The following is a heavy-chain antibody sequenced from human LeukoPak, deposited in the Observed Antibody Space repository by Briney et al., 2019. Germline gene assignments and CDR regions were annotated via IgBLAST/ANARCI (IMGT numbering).Heavy chain of an antibody. J-gene: IGHJ4*02. V-gene: IGHV2-70*01. CDR3: ARRSMTDYYFEY. CDR2: IDWDDDT. CDR1: GFSLSTNGMC. Sequence: ESGPTLVIPTQTLTLSCTFSGFSLSTNGMCVSWIRQPPGKALEWLALIDWDDDTYYSTSLKTRLTISKGTSKNQVVLTMTNMDPVDTATYYCARRSMTDYYFEYWGQGTLVTVSS. D-gene: IGHD2/OR15-2a*01.